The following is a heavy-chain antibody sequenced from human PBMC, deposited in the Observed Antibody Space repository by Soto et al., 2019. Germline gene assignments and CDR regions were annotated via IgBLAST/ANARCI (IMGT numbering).Heavy chain of an antibody. CDR3: ARVPGGLWLGDHDNWFDP. D-gene: IGHD3-10*01. CDR2: ISAYNGNT. CDR1: GYTFTSYG. V-gene: IGHV1-18*01. J-gene: IGHJ5*02. Sequence: QVQLVQSGAEVKKPGASVKVSCKASGYTFTSYGISWVRQAPGQGLEWMGWISAYNGNTNYAQKLQGRVTMTTDTSTSTAYMELRRLRSDDTAVYYCARVPGGLWLGDHDNWFDPWGQGTLVTVSS.